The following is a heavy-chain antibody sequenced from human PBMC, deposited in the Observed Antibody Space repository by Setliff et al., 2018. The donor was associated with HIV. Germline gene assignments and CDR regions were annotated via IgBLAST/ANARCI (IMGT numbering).Heavy chain of an antibody. CDR2: INVGNGNK. CDR1: GYTFSNYV. D-gene: IGHD3-10*01. V-gene: IGHV1-3*01. CDR3: ATLDYYGAQTYNLALHY. Sequence: ASVKVSCKASGYTFSNYVMQWVRQAPGQRLEWMGCINVGNGNKKYSEKFQGRVTITRDTSASTAYMELNSLRSEDTDMYYCATLDYYGAQTYNLALHYWGQGTLVTVSS. J-gene: IGHJ4*02.